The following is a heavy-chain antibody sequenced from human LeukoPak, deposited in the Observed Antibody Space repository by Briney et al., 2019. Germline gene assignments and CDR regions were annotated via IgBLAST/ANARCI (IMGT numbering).Heavy chain of an antibody. J-gene: IGHJ4*02. Sequence: SETLSLTCFVYGGSFSGYYWSWIRQPPGKGLEWIGEINHSGSTNYNPSLKSRVTISVDTSKNQFSMKLSSVTAADTAVYYCAGTRDIVVVPAAMPIFDYWGQGTLVTVSS. CDR3: AGTRDIVVVPAAMPIFDY. CDR1: GGSFSGYY. CDR2: INHSGST. D-gene: IGHD2-2*01. V-gene: IGHV4-34*01.